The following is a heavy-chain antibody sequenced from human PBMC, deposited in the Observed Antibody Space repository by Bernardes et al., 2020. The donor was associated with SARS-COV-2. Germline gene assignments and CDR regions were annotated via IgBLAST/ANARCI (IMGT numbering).Heavy chain of an antibody. CDR3: ARDVYYSNYHWFDP. D-gene: IGHD4-4*01. CDR1: GFTVSSNY. V-gene: IGHV3-53*01. J-gene: IGHJ5*02. Sequence: GGSLRLSCAASGFTVSSNYMSWVRKAPGKGLEWVSVTYSGGTTYYADSVKGRFTISRHNSNNTLYLQMNSLRAEDTAIYYCARDVYYSNYHWFDPWGQGTLVAVSS. CDR2: TYSGGTT.